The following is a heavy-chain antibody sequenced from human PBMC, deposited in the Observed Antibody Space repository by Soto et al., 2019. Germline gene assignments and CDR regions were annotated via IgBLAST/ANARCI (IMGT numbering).Heavy chain of an antibody. CDR2: IYYSGST. D-gene: IGHD2-21*01. J-gene: IGHJ4*02. V-gene: IGHV4-59*01. CDR1: GGSISSYY. Sequence: SETLSLTCTVSGGSISSYYWSWIRQPPWKGLEWIGYIYYSGSTNYNPSLKSRVTISVDTSKNQFSLKLSSVTAADTAVYYCARGGFFIRPLDYWGQGTLVTVYS. CDR3: ARGGFFIRPLDY.